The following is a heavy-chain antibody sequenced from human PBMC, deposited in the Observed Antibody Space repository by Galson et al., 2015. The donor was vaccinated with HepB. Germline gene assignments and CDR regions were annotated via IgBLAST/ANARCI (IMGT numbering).Heavy chain of an antibody. CDR3: AKGDIVVVVAATRGSLDAFDI. J-gene: IGHJ3*02. CDR1: GFTFSSYG. CDR2: ISYDGSNK. Sequence: SLRLSCAASGFTFSSYGMHWVRQAPGKGLEWVAVISYDGSNKYYADSVKGRFTISRDNSKNTLYLQMNSLRAEDTAVYYCAKGDIVVVVAATRGSLDAFDIWGQGTMVTVSS. V-gene: IGHV3-30*18. D-gene: IGHD2-15*01.